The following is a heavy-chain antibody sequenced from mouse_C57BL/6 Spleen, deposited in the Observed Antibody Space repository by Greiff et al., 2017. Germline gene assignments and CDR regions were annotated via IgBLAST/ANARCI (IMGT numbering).Heavy chain of an antibody. CDR2: IYPGSGST. CDR1: GYTFTSYW. D-gene: IGHD1-1*01. V-gene: IGHV1-55*01. CDR3: AREDYGSSDY. Sequence: VQLQQPGAELVKPGASVKMSCKASGYTFTSYWIPWVKQRPGQGLAWIGDIYPGSGSTNYNEKFKGKATLTVDTSSSTAYMQLSSLTSEDSAVYYCAREDYGSSDYWGKGTTLTVSS. J-gene: IGHJ2*01.